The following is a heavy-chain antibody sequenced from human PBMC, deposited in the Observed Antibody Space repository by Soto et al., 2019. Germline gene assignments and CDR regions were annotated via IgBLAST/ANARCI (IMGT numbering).Heavy chain of an antibody. Sequence: EVQLVESGGGSVQPGGSLRLSCVASGFSISGDNMNWVRQAPGKGLEWLSYISSTSNPIFYADAVRGRFITSRDNARNSLFLHMNSMRDEHSGVYYRGSGLCKGACWTMTWVQGTLVTVSS. CDR3: GSGLCKGACWTMT. CDR2: ISSTSNPI. CDR1: GFSISGDN. J-gene: IGHJ5*02. V-gene: IGHV3-48*02. D-gene: IGHD2-8*02.